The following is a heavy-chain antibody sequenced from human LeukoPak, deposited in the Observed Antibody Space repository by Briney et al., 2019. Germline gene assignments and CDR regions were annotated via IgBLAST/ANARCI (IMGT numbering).Heavy chain of an antibody. Sequence: SETLSLTCTVSGYSISSGYYWGWIRQPPGKGLEWIGSIYHSGSTYYNPSLKSRVTISVDTSKNQFSLKLSSVTAADTAVYYCARLDIVVVPAAIGYYGMDVWGQGTTVTVSS. J-gene: IGHJ6*02. CDR1: GYSISSGYY. CDR3: ARLDIVVVPAAIGYYGMDV. CDR2: IYHSGST. D-gene: IGHD2-2*01. V-gene: IGHV4-38-2*02.